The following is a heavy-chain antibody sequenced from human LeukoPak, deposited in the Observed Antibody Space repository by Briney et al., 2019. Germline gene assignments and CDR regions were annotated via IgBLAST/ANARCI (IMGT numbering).Heavy chain of an antibody. CDR1: GFTFSSYS. CDR2: ISSSSSYI. J-gene: IGHJ4*02. Sequence: GGSLRLSCAASGFTFSSYSMNWVRQAPGKGLEWVSSISSSSSYIYYADSVKGRFTISRDNAKNSLYLQMNSLRAEDTAVYYCAREEHDYGDYREGPFDYWGQGTLVTVSS. V-gene: IGHV3-21*01. D-gene: IGHD4-17*01. CDR3: AREEHDYGDYREGPFDY.